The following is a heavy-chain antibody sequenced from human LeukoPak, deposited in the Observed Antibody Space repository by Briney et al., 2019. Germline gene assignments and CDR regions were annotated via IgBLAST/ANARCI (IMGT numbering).Heavy chain of an antibody. CDR3: AKEGDSSGYYPTPLGY. D-gene: IGHD3-22*01. Sequence: GGSLRLSCAASGCTFDDYTMHWVRQAPGKGLERVSLISWDGGSTYYADTVKCRFTIYRDNSINSLYLQMNSLRTEDTALDYCAKEGDSSGYYPTPLGYWGQGTLVTVSS. CDR2: ISWDGGST. J-gene: IGHJ4*02. V-gene: IGHV3-43*01. CDR1: GCTFDDYT.